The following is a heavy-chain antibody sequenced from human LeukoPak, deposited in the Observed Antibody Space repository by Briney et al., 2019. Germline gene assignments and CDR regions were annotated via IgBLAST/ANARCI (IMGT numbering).Heavy chain of an antibody. D-gene: IGHD1-26*01. CDR3: AKAARKWELRARHFDY. Sequence: GGSLRLSCAASGFTVSRKYMSWVRQAPGKGLEWVSVIYSGGSTYYADSVKGRFTISRDNSKNTLYLQMNSLRAEDTAVYYCAKAARKWELRARHFDYWGQGTLVTVSS. CDR1: GFTVSRKY. CDR2: IYSGGST. V-gene: IGHV3-53*05. J-gene: IGHJ4*02.